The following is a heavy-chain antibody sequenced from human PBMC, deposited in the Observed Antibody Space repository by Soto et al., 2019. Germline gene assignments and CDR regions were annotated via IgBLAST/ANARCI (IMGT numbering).Heavy chain of an antibody. CDR3: AHSRCGGDCLRSYSSHYYYGMDV. J-gene: IGHJ6*02. Sequence: QITLKESGPTLVKPTQTLTLTCTFSGFSLNTGGLGVGWIRQPPGKAPEWLALIYWDGDKRYSPSLKSRLSITKETSNNQVVLTMTNTDPVDTATYYCAHSRCGGDCLRSYSSHYYYGMDVWGQGTTVTVSS. CDR1: GFSLNTGGLG. CDR2: IYWDGDK. D-gene: IGHD2-21*02. V-gene: IGHV2-5*02.